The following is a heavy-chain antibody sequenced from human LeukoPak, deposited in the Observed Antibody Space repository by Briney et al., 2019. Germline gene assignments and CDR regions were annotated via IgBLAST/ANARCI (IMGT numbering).Heavy chain of an antibody. CDR1: GFTFDDYA. V-gene: IGHV3-9*01. Sequence: PGGSLRLSCAASGFTFDDYAMHWVRQAPGKGLGWVSGISWNSGSIGYADSVKSRFTISRDNSKDTLYLQMNGLTAEDTAMYYCAKGLGYYASGTYYNRIPDPWGQGTLVTVSS. D-gene: IGHD3-10*01. J-gene: IGHJ5*02. CDR3: AKGLGYYASGTYYNRIPDP. CDR2: ISWNSGSI.